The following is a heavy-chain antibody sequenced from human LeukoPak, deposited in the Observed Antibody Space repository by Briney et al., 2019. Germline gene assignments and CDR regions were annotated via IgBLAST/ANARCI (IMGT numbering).Heavy chain of an antibody. CDR3: VRDNWNEFDP. CDR1: GYIFSSNG. CDR2: VSTYSSDT. D-gene: IGHD1-1*01. Sequence: GASVKVSCKASGYIFSSNGISWVRQAPGQGLEWVGWVSTYSSDTNYAQRFQGRVTMTTDTSTSTAYMELRSLRPDDTAVYYCVRDNWNEFDPWGQGTLVTVSS. V-gene: IGHV1-18*01. J-gene: IGHJ5*02.